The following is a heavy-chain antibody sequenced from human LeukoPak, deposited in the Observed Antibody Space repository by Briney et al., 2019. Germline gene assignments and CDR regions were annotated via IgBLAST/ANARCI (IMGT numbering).Heavy chain of an antibody. V-gene: IGHV3-9*01. CDR2: LTWNSRSI. D-gene: IGHD3-16*02. Sequence: PGGSLRLSCAASGFAFDDYAMHWVRQAPGKGLEWVSGLTWNSRSIVYADSVKGRFTISRDNVKNSLYLQMNSLRAEDTAVYYCAKSSSGDPAGAGGVIVIPNYHFDYWGQGTLVTVSS. CDR3: AKSSSGDPAGAGGVIVIPNYHFDY. CDR1: GFAFDDYA. J-gene: IGHJ4*02.